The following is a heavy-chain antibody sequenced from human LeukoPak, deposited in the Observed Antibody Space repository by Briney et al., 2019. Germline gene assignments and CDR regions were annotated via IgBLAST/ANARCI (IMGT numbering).Heavy chain of an antibody. V-gene: IGHV1-24*01. J-gene: IGHJ4*02. D-gene: IGHD2-2*02. CDR1: GYTLTEVF. CDR2: FDPVDGET. Sequence: ASLKVSCKVSGYTLTEVFMHWVRQAPGKGLEWMGGFDPVDGETIHAQKFKGRVTMTEDTSTDTAYMELSSLRSEDTAVYYCAAGCSSTSCYTGALDYWGQGTLVTVSS. CDR3: AAGCSSTSCYTGALDY.